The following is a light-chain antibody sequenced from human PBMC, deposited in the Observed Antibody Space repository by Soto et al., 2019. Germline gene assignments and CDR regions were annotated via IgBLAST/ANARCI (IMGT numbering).Light chain of an antibody. Sequence: QSALAQPASVSGSPGQSITISCTGISTDVGSHDLVSWYKHPPGKAPKLIIYEGSKRPSGVSNRFSGSKSGNTASLTISWLQAEDEDDYYCCSYAGSYALLFGGGTKVTVL. CDR3: CSYAGSYALL. CDR1: STDVGSHDL. CDR2: EGS. V-gene: IGLV2-23*01. J-gene: IGLJ2*01.